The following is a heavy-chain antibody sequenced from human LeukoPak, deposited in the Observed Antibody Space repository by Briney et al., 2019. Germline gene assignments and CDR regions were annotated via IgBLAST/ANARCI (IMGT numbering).Heavy chain of an antibody. V-gene: IGHV3-21*01. CDR3: ARASGSSGYFPNDY. D-gene: IGHD3-22*01. Sequence: PGGSLRLSCAASGFTFNNYVMNWVRQAPGKGLEWVSSISSSSSYIYYADSVKGRFTISRDNAKNSLYLQMNSLRAEDTAVYYCARASGSSGYFPNDYWGQGTLVTVSS. J-gene: IGHJ4*02. CDR1: GFTFNNYV. CDR2: ISSSSSYI.